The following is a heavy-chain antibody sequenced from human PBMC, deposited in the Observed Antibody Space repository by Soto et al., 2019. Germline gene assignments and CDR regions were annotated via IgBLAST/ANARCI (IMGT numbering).Heavy chain of an antibody. CDR3: ARHAGRIAAAGTGDYYYYGMAV. Sequence: SETLSLTCTVSGGSISSSSYYWGWIRQPPGKGLEWIGSIYYSGSTYYNPSLKSRVTISVDTSKNQFSLKLSSVTAADTAVYYCARHAGRIAAAGTGDYYYYGMAVWGQGTTVTVSS. V-gene: IGHV4-39*01. D-gene: IGHD6-13*01. CDR2: IYYSGST. CDR1: GGSISSSSYY. J-gene: IGHJ6*02.